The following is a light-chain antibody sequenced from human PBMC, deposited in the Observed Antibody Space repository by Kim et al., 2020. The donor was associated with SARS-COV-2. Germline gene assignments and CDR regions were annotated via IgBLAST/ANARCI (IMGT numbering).Light chain of an antibody. CDR1: SSNRGD. V-gene: IGLV1-40*01. J-gene: IGLJ3*02. CDR2: DNS. Sequence: PGQRCTMPCIGSSSNRGDVHWYQKFPGTAPKLLIYDNSDRPSGVPDRFSGSKSGTSASLAITGLQAEDEADYYCQTYDNGLRSSVFGGGTQLTVL. CDR3: QTYDNGLRSSV.